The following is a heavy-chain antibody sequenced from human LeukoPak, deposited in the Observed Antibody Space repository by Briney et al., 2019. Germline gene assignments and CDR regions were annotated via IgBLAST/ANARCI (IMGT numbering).Heavy chain of an antibody. V-gene: IGHV3-74*01. CDR3: ATGSGSYYDS. CDR1: GFTFSNYW. D-gene: IGHD3-10*01. J-gene: IGHJ4*02. Sequence: PGGSLRLSCAASGFTFSNYWMHWVRQVPGKGLVWVSRTNPGGSNTAYADSVKGRFTISRDNARNTLYLQMDSLRAEDTAVYYCATGSGSYYDSWGQGTLVTVSS. CDR2: TNPGGSNT.